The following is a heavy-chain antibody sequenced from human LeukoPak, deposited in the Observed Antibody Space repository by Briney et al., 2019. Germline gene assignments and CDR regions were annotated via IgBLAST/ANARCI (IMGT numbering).Heavy chain of an antibody. J-gene: IGHJ6*02. Sequence: GASVKVSCKASGYTFTSYDINWVRQATGQGLERMGWMNPNSGNTGYAQKFQGRVTMTRNTSISTAYMELSSLRSEDTAVYYCARGGSPLGRYFDWLGFGDVWGQGTTVTVSS. D-gene: IGHD3-9*01. CDR3: ARGGSPLGRYFDWLGFGDV. CDR1: GYTFTSYD. V-gene: IGHV1-8*01. CDR2: MNPNSGNT.